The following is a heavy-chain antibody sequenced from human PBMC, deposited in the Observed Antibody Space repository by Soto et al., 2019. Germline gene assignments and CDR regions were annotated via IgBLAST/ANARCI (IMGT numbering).Heavy chain of an antibody. CDR2: ISAYNGNT. J-gene: IGHJ6*02. CDR3: ARDRQQLVHYYGMDV. Sequence: QVQLVQSGAEVKKPGASVKVSCKASGYTFTSYGISWVRQAPGQGLEWMGWISAYNGNTNYAQKLQGRVTMTTDTSTSTDYMELRSLRSDDKAVYYCARDRQQLVHYYGMDVWGQGTTVTVSS. D-gene: IGHD6-13*01. CDR1: GYTFTSYG. V-gene: IGHV1-18*01.